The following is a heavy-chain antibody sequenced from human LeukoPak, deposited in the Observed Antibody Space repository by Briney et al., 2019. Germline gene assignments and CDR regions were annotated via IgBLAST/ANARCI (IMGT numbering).Heavy chain of an antibody. Sequence: GGSLRLSRAASAFTVSSYAMSWDRQAPGKGLEWVSAIRGTGPHTYYADSGKGRFTISRDNSKNTLYLQMSSLRAEDTAVYSCAKHRVVGRRYFDLWGRGTLVTVSS. CDR1: AFTVSSYA. CDR2: IRGTGPHT. CDR3: AKHRVVGRRYFDL. J-gene: IGHJ2*01. D-gene: IGHD2-15*01. V-gene: IGHV3-23*01.